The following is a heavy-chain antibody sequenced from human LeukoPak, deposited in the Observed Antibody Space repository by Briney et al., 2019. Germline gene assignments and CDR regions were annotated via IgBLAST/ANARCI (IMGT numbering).Heavy chain of an antibody. CDR2: IYHSGST. J-gene: IGHJ3*02. CDR1: GYSISSGYY. CDR3: ARPYYYDSSGYNDAFDI. Sequence: SETLSLTCTVSGYSISSGYYWGWIRQPPGKGLEWIGSIYHSGSTYYNPSLKSRVTISVDTSKNQFSLKLSSVTAADTAVYYCARPYYYDSSGYNDAFDIWGQGTMVTVSS. V-gene: IGHV4-38-2*02. D-gene: IGHD3-22*01.